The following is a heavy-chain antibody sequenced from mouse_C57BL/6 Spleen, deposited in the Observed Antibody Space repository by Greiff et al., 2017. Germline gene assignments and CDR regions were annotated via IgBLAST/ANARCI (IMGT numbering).Heavy chain of an antibody. J-gene: IGHJ3*01. V-gene: IGHV1-59*01. CDR3: ARDYYGSSYGAY. Sequence: VQLQQPGAELVRPGPSVKLSCKASGYTFTSYWMHWVKQRPGQGLEWIGVIDPSDSYTNYNQKFKGKATLTVDTSSSTAYMQLSSLTSEDSAVYYCARDYYGSSYGAYWGQGTLVTVSA. D-gene: IGHD1-1*01. CDR2: IDPSDSYT. CDR1: GYTFTSYW.